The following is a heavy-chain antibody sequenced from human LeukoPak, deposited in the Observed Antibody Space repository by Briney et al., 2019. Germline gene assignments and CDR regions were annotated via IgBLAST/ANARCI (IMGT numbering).Heavy chain of an antibody. V-gene: IGHV3-23*01. D-gene: IGHD4-17*01. CDR3: ARDPNGDYIGTFDM. CDR2: ISGSGGST. Sequence: GGSLRLSCAASEFTFSSYGMSWVRQAPGRGLEWVSSISGSGGSTQYADSVQGRFAISRDNAKNVLYLQMNSLRAEDTAVYFCARDPNGDYIGTFDMWGRGTMVSVSS. CDR1: EFTFSSYG. J-gene: IGHJ3*02.